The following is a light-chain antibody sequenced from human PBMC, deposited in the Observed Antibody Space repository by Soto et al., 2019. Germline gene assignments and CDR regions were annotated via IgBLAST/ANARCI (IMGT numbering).Light chain of an antibody. CDR3: SSYAGQQQSV. J-gene: IGLJ1*01. CDR1: SSDVGGYNY. V-gene: IGLV2-8*01. Sequence: SLLTKPPSASGSPGQSVTISCTRTSSDVGGYNYVSWYQQHPGKAPKLMIYEVSKRPSGVPDRFSGSKSGNTASLTVSGLQAEDEADYYCSSYAGQQQSVFGTGTKVTVL. CDR2: EVS.